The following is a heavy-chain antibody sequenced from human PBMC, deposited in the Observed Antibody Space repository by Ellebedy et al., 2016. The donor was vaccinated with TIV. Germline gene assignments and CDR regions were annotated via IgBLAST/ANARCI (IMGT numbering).Heavy chain of an antibody. CDR1: GFTFREYW. CDR3: ARVLGRSRWPSFDD. CDR2: IEEGEVEK. J-gene: IGHJ4*02. V-gene: IGHV3-7*01. Sequence: PGGSLRLSCAASGFTFREYWMSWVRQAPGKGLEWVANIEEGEVEKYHVESVKGRFTVSRDNANNLLYLQMNSLRVEDTAVYYCARVLGRSRWPSFDDWGQGALVTVSS. D-gene: IGHD6-13*01.